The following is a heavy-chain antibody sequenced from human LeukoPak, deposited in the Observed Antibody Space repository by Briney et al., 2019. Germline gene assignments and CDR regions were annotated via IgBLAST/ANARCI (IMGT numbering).Heavy chain of an antibody. J-gene: IGHJ4*02. V-gene: IGHV4-4*02. D-gene: IGHD4-17*01. CDR2: IYLRGNT. CDR1: GVSISSSNW. CDR3: ARGTITTVTDS. Sequence: SETLSLTCAISGVSISSSNWWTWVRQPPGKGLEWVGEIYLRGNTNYNPSLESRATISVDESKTQLSLRLESVTAADTAVYYCARGTITTVTDSWGPGTLVTVSS.